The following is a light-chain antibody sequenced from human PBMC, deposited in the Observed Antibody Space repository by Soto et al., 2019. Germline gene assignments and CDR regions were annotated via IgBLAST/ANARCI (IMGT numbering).Light chain of an antibody. CDR3: QQYKSWPPIT. CDR2: GAS. J-gene: IGKJ5*01. CDR1: QSVSSY. Sequence: EILFTQSPATLSLSPGERATLSCRASQSVSSYLAWYQQKPGQATRLLIYGASTRANGVPDRFSGTGSGTEFTLTISSLKSEDYAFYYCQQYKSWPPITFGQGTRLEIK. V-gene: IGKV3-15*01.